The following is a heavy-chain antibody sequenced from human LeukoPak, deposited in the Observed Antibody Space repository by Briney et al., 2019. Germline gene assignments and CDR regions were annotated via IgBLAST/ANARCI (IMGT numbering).Heavy chain of an antibody. CDR3: ARSPRLGRYGYGPWELPVSYFDY. V-gene: IGHV4-59*08. Sequence: PSETLSLTCTVSGGSINNYYWSWIRQPPGKGLEWIGYIHYSGSTSYNPSLKSRVTISVDTSKNQFSLKLSSVTAAETAVYYCARSPRLGRYGYGPWELPVSYFDYWGQGTLVTVSS. CDR2: IHYSGST. D-gene: IGHD1-26*01. CDR1: GGSINNYY. J-gene: IGHJ4*02.